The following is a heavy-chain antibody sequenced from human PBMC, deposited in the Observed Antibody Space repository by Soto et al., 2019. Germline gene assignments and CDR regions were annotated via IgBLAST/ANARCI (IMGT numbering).Heavy chain of an antibody. J-gene: IGHJ4*02. V-gene: IGHV3-23*01. D-gene: IGHD3-22*01. CDR1: GFTFSTYA. CDR2: VSASGLNT. Sequence: GGSLRLSCAASGFTFSTYAMAWVRQAPGKGLEWVSGVSASGLNTDYADSVKGRFTISRDNSKNTLYLQMNSLRAEDTAVYYCARDYYKYYDSSGYYRSPAYWGQGTLVPVSS. CDR3: ARDYYKYYDSSGYYRSPAY.